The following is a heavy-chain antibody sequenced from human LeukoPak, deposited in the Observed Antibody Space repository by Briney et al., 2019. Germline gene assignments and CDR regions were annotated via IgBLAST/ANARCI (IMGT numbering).Heavy chain of an antibody. CDR3: ENYMDV. CDR1: GFNFSISP. CDR2: ISGSGNST. J-gene: IGHJ6*03. V-gene: IGHV3-23*01. Sequence: GGSLRLSCVASGFNFSISPMNWIRQTPEKGLEWVAVISGSGNSTYYADSLRGRFTISRDNSKNTVYLQMDSLRAEDTAIYYCENYMDVWGNGTTVTVSS.